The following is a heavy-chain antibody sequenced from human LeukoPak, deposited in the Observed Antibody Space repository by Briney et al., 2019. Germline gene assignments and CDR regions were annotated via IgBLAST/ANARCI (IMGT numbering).Heavy chain of an antibody. J-gene: IGHJ6*03. CDR1: GFTFSSYG. CDR3: AKSTGVYYYYYMDV. D-gene: IGHD7-27*01. CDR2: IRYDGSNK. Sequence: GGSLRLSCAASGFTFSSYGMHWVRQAPGKGLEWVAFIRYDGSNKYYADSVKGRFTISRDNSKNTLYLQMNSLRAEDTAVYYCAKSTGVYYYYYMDVWGKGTTVTVSS. V-gene: IGHV3-30*02.